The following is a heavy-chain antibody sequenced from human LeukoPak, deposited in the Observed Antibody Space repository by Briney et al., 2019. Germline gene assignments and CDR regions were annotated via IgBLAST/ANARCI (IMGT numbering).Heavy chain of an antibody. D-gene: IGHD6-6*01. J-gene: IGHJ4*02. CDR2: IYYSGST. CDR1: GGSISSGGYY. V-gene: IGHV4-31*03. Sequence: PSETLSLTCTVSGGSISSGGYYWRWIRQHPGKGLEWIGYIYYSGSTYYNPSLKSRVTISVDTSKNQFSLKLSSVTAADTAVYYCATRQPEYSSTESNDYWGQGTLVTVSS. CDR3: ATRQPEYSSTESNDY.